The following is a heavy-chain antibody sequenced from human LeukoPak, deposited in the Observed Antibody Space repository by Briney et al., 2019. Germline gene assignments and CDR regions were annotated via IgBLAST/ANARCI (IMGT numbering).Heavy chain of an antibody. CDR2: IYYSGST. CDR1: GGSISYYY. D-gene: IGHD3-22*01. J-gene: IGHJ2*01. Sequence: SETLSLTCTVSGGSISYYYWSWIRQPPGKGLEWIGYIYYSGSTNYNPSLKSRVTISVDTSKNQFSLKLSSVTAADTAVYYCARPMYYYDGSSFYYWYFDLWGRGTLVTVSS. V-gene: IGHV4-59*01. CDR3: ARPMYYYDGSSFYYWYFDL.